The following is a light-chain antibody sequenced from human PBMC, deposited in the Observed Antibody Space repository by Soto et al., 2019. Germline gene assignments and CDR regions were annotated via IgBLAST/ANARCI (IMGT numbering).Light chain of an antibody. Sequence: DIQMTQSPPFVSASVGDRVTISCRASQNAGSWLSWFHQKPGGAPNLLIFHTSRLLTGVPSRFAGRRSGTEFTLTVSSLQPEDFGTYYCQHADGLRALTFGGGTTVEI. V-gene: IGKV1-12*01. CDR3: QHADGLRALT. J-gene: IGKJ4*01. CDR2: HTS. CDR1: QNAGSW.